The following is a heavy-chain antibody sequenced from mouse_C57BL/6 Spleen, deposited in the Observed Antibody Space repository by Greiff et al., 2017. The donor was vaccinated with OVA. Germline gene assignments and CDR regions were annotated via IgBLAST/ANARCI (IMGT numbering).Heavy chain of an antibody. Sequence: QVQLQQSGPELVKPGASVKISCKASGYAFSSSWMNWVKQRPGQGLEWIGRIYPGDGDTNYNGKFKGKATLTADTSSSTAYMQLCSLTSEYSAVYFCASENRLRRFYAMDYWGQGTSVTVSS. CDR1: GYAFSSSW. D-gene: IGHD2-2*01. J-gene: IGHJ4*01. CDR2: IYPGDGDT. CDR3: ASENRLRRFYAMDY. V-gene: IGHV1-82*01.